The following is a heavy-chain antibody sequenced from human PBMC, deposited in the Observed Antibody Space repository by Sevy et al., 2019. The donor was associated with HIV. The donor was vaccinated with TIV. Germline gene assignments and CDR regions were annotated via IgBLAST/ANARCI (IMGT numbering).Heavy chain of an antibody. V-gene: IGHV4-4*07. D-gene: IGHD1-26*01. CDR3: TREREVGATVFWDY. J-gene: IGHJ4*02. Sequence: SETLSLTCTVSGGSISSYYWSWIRQPAGKGLEWIGRIYTSGSTNYNPTLKSRVTMSVDTSKNQFSLKLSSVTAAHTAVYYCTREREVGATVFWDYWGQGTLVTVSS. CDR1: GGSISSYY. CDR2: IYTSGST.